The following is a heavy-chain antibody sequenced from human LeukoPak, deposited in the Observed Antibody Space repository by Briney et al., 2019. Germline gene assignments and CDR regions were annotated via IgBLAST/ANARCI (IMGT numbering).Heavy chain of an antibody. CDR2: ISSSGSTI. CDR1: GFIFSDYY. D-gene: IGHD3-10*02. CDR3: AELGITMIGGV. J-gene: IGHJ6*04. Sequence: PGRSLRLSCAASGFIFSDYYMSWIRQAPGRGLEWVSYISSSGSTIYYADSVKGRFTISRENAKNSLYLQMNSLRAEDTAVYYCAELGITMIGGVWGKGTTVTISS. V-gene: IGHV3-11*04.